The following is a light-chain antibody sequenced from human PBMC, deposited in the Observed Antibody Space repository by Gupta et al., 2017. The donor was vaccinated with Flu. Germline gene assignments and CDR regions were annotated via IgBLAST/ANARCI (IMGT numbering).Light chain of an antibody. CDR1: QGIRND. J-gene: IGKJ2*01. CDR2: VAS. V-gene: IGKV1-17*01. Sequence: PSALSASVGDRVTITVRASQGIRNDLDPYQHKPGKTPKRLIYVASSLQSGVPSRFSGSGSGTEFTLTISSLQPEDFATYYCRQHNSYPFTFGQGTKLEIK. CDR3: RQHNSYPFT.